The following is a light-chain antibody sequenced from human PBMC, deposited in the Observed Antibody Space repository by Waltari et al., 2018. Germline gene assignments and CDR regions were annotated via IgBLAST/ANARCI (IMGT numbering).Light chain of an antibody. Sequence: QSVLTQPPSASGTPGQRVTISCSRSSSTIGSNTVSWYQQLPDTAPKLLIYINTQRPSGVPDRFSGSKAGTSASLAISGLQSEDEADYYCAAWDDSRGYVFGTGTKVTVL. J-gene: IGLJ1*01. CDR1: SSTIGSNT. V-gene: IGLV1-44*01. CDR2: INT. CDR3: AAWDDSRGYV.